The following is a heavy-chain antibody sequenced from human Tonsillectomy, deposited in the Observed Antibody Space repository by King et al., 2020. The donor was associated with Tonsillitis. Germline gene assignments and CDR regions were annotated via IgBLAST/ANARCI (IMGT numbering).Heavy chain of an antibody. Sequence: VQLVESEGGVVQPGRSLRLSCAASGFTFSSYGMHWVRQAPGKGLEWVAVISYDGTNKYYADSVKGRFTISRDNSKNTVYLQMNSLRADDTAEYYCAIHGGTGLPDPWGQGTLVTVSS. CDR2: ISYDGTNK. V-gene: IGHV3-30*03. CDR1: GFTFSSYG. D-gene: IGHD3/OR15-3a*01. J-gene: IGHJ5*02. CDR3: AIHGGTGLPDP.